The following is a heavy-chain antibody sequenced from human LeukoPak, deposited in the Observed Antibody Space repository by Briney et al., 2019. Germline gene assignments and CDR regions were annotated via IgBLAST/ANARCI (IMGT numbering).Heavy chain of an antibody. J-gene: IGHJ5*02. CDR2: IYYSGST. D-gene: IGHD6-13*01. CDR3: ARGSSDSSSWYGAFDP. Sequence: KPSETLSLTCTVSGGSISSYYWSWIRQPPGKGLEWIGYIYYSGSTNYNPSLKSRVTISVDTSKNQFSLKLSSVTAADTAVYYCARGSSDSSSWYGAFDPWGQGTLVTVSS. V-gene: IGHV4-59*01. CDR1: GGSISSYY.